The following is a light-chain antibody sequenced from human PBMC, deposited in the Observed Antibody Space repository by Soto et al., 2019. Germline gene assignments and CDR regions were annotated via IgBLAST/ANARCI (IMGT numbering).Light chain of an antibody. V-gene: IGLV2-14*01. CDR1: SSDVGGYNY. CDR2: EVS. Sequence: QSVLTQPASVSGSPGQSITISCTGTSSDVGGYNYVSWYQQHPGKAPKLMIYEVSNRPSGVSNRFSGSKSGNTASLTISGLQAEDEAYYYCSSYTISSTIYVLGYGTKVT. CDR3: SSYTISSTIYV. J-gene: IGLJ1*01.